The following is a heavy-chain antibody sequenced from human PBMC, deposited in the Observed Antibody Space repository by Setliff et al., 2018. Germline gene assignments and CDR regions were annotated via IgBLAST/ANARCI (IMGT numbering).Heavy chain of an antibody. CDR2: INPNSGGT. V-gene: IGHV1-2*04. J-gene: IGHJ1*01. Sequence: VASVKVSCKASGYTFTGYYMHWVRQAPGQGLEWMGWINPNSGGTNYARKFQGWVTMTRDTSISTAYMELSRLRSDDTAVYYCARADMYYYDSSGFWAEYFQHWGQGTLVTVSS. D-gene: IGHD3-22*01. CDR1: GYTFTGYY. CDR3: ARADMYYYDSSGFWAEYFQH.